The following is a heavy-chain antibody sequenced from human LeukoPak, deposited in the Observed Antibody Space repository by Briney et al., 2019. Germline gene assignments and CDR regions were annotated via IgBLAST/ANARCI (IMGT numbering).Heavy chain of an antibody. D-gene: IGHD3-22*01. J-gene: IGHJ4*02. Sequence: SETLSLTCAVYGGSFSGYYWSWIRQPPGKGLEWIGEINHSGSTNYNPSLKSRVTISVDTSKNQFSLKLSSVTAADTAAYYCAKRHDSSGTAGYYFDYWGQGTLVTVSS. V-gene: IGHV4-34*01. CDR3: AKRHDSSGTAGYYFDY. CDR2: INHSGST. CDR1: GGSFSGYY.